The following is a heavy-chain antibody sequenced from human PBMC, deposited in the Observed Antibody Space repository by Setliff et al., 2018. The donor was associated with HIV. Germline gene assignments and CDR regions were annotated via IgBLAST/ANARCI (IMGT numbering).Heavy chain of an antibody. V-gene: IGHV1-69*10. Sequence: SVKVSCKASGGTFSSYAISWVRQAPGQGLEWMGGIIPILVISNYAQKFQGRVTITADKSTSTAYMELSSLRSEDTAVYYCARVPIAVAGPYYYYGMDVWGQGTTVTVSS. J-gene: IGHJ6*02. CDR3: ARVPIAVAGPYYYYGMDV. D-gene: IGHD6-19*01. CDR2: IIPILVIS. CDR1: GGTFSSYA.